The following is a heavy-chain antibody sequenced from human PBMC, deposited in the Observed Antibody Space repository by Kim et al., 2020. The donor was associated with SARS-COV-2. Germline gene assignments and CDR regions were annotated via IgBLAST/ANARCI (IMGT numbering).Heavy chain of an antibody. J-gene: IGHJ6*02. V-gene: IGHV7-4-1*02. Sequence: ASVKVSCKASGYTFTSHTMNWVRQAPGQGLEWMGWINTNTGNPTYAQGFTGRFVFSLDTSVSTAYLQISSLKAEDTAVYYCARGGIIRRYYGSGSYYYPMDVWGQGTTFTVSS. CDR3: ARGGIIRRYYGSGSYYYPMDV. CDR2: INTNTGNP. D-gene: IGHD3-10*01. CDR1: GYTFTSHT.